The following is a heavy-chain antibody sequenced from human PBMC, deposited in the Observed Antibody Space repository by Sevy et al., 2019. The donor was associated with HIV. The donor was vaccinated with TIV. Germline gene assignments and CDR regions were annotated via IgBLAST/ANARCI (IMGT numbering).Heavy chain of an antibody. V-gene: IGHV3-9*01. CDR3: AKESRAYYYYYGMDV. CDR1: GFTFDDYA. CDR2: ISWNSGSI. J-gene: IGHJ6*02. Sequence: GGSLRLSCAASGFTFDDYAMHWVRQAPGKGLEWVSGISWNSGSIGYADSVKGRFPISRDNAKNSLYLQMNSLRAEDTALYYCAKESRAYYYYYGMDVWGQGTTVTVSS.